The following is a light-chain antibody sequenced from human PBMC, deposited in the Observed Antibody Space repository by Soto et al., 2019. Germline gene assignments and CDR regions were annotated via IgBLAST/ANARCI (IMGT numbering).Light chain of an antibody. Sequence: DIQMTQSPSSLSASVGDRVTITCWTSQTISTYLNWYQHKPGKAPEVLIYAASNLQSGVPSRFSGSGSGTDFTLTISRLEPEDFAVYYCQQYGSSGTFGQGTKVDIK. CDR3: QQYGSSGT. V-gene: IGKV1-39*01. CDR1: QTISTY. CDR2: AAS. J-gene: IGKJ1*01.